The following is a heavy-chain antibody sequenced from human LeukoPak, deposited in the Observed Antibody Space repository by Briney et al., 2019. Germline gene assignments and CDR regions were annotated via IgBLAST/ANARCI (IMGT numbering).Heavy chain of an antibody. CDR2: ISGSSTYI. CDR3: ARVAYSSSWYLAQSGYYMDV. Sequence: PGGSLRLSCAASGFTFSSYSMNWVRQAPGKGLEWVSSISGSSTYIYYADSVKGRFTISRDNAKNSLYLQLNSLRAEDTAVYYCARVAYSSSWYLAQSGYYMDVWGKGTTVTVSS. D-gene: IGHD6-13*01. CDR1: GFTFSSYS. V-gene: IGHV3-21*06. J-gene: IGHJ6*03.